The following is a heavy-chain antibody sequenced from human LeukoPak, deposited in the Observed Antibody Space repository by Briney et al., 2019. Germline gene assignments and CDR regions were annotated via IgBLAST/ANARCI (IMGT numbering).Heavy chain of an antibody. Sequence: GGSLRLSCAASGFTFSSYEMNWVRQAPGKGLEWVSYISSSGSTIYYADSVKGRFTISRDNSKNTLYLQMKSLRAEDTAVYYCAKGQAVGETNWFDPWGQGTLVTVSS. CDR3: AKGQAVGETNWFDP. V-gene: IGHV3-48*03. CDR1: GFTFSSYE. D-gene: IGHD2-21*01. J-gene: IGHJ5*02. CDR2: ISSSGSTI.